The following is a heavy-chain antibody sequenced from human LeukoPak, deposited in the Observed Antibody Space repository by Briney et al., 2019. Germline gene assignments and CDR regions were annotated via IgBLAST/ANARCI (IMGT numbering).Heavy chain of an antibody. CDR3: ARDDSSEPYYFDY. CDR1: GFTFSNYA. Sequence: GGSLRLSCAASGFTFSNYAMHWVRQAPGKGLEWVAVISYDGSNKYYADSVKGRFTISRDNSKNTLYLQMNSLRAEDTAVFYCARDDSSEPYYFDYWGQGTLVTVSS. J-gene: IGHJ4*02. V-gene: IGHV3-30-3*01. CDR2: ISYDGSNK. D-gene: IGHD6-19*01.